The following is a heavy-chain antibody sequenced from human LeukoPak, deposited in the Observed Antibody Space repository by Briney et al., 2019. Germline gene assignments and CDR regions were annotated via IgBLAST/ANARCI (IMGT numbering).Heavy chain of an antibody. D-gene: IGHD6-13*01. CDR3: ARDGIAAAGSFDY. Sequence: GGSLRLSCAASGFTFSSYAMSWVRQAPGKGLEWVSAISGSGGSTYYADSVKGRFTISRHNAKNSLYLQMNSLRAEDTAVYYCARDGIAAAGSFDYWGQGTLVTVSS. CDR2: ISGSGGST. V-gene: IGHV3-23*01. J-gene: IGHJ4*02. CDR1: GFTFSSYA.